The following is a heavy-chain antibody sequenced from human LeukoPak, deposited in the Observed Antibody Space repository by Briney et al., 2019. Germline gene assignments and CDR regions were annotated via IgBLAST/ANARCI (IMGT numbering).Heavy chain of an antibody. V-gene: IGHV3-23*01. CDR2: ISGSGGST. J-gene: IGHJ4*02. CDR1: GFTFSSYG. Sequence: GGSLRLSCAASGFTFSSYGMSWVRQAPGKGLEWVSAISGSGGSTYYADSVKGRFTISRDNSKNTLYLQMNSLRAEDTAVYYCAKPLYYGSGSYYYDYWGQGTLVTVSS. CDR3: AKPLYYGSGSYYYDY. D-gene: IGHD3-10*01.